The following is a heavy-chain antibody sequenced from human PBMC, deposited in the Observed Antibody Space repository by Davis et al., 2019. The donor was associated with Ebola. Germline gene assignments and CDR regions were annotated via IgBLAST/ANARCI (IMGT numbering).Heavy chain of an antibody. Sequence: GESLKISCAASGFTFSRYAMNWVRQAPGKGLEWVSSIKSDNYVYYANSVKGRFTISRDNAKNSLYLQMNSLRVEDTAVYYCARDPTKIVGATSYWGQGTLVTVSS. J-gene: IGHJ4*02. D-gene: IGHD1-26*01. CDR3: ARDPTKIVGATSY. V-gene: IGHV3-21*01. CDR1: GFTFSRYA. CDR2: IKSDNYV.